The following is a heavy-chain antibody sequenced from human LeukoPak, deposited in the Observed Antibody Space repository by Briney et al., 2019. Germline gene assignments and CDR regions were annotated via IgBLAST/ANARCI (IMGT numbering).Heavy chain of an antibody. V-gene: IGHV3-74*01. CDR2: INSDGSST. J-gene: IGHJ4*02. Sequence: GGSLRLSCAASGFTFSSYAMSWVRQAPGKGLEWVSRINSDGSSTSYADSVKGRFTISRDNAKNTLYLQMNSLRAEDTAVYYCARVRGRGYSYGATQDYFDYWGQGTLVTVSS. CDR1: GFTFSSYA. D-gene: IGHD5-18*01. CDR3: ARVRGRGYSYGATQDYFDY.